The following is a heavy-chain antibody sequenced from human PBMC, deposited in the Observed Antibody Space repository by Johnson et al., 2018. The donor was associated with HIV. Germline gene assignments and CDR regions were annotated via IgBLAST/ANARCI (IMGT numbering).Heavy chain of an antibody. CDR3: ARDGDYYDSNGGDAFDI. V-gene: IGHV3-30*04. CDR1: GFTFRSYA. Sequence: QVQLVESGGGVVQPGKSLRLSCVASGFTFRSYAMHWVRQAPGKGLEWVTLISYDENNKLYADSVKGRFTISRDNSKNTLYLQMNSLRAEETAVYFCARDGDYYDSNGGDAFDIWGQGTMVTVSS. D-gene: IGHD3-22*01. CDR2: ISYDENNK. J-gene: IGHJ3*02.